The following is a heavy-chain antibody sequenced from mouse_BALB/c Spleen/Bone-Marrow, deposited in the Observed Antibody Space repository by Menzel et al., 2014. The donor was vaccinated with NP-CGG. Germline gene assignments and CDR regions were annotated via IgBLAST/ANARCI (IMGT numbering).Heavy chain of an antibody. V-gene: IGHV1-54*01. CDR3: ARCLTGTSAMDY. CDR2: INPGSGGT. J-gene: IGHJ4*01. Sequence: QVQLKESGAELVRSGTSVKVSCKASGYAFTNYLIEWVKQRPGQGLEWIGVINPGSGGTNYNEKFKAKATLTADKSSSTAYMQLSSLTSDDSAVYFCARCLTGTSAMDYWGQGTSVTVSS. D-gene: IGHD4-1*01. CDR1: GYAFTNYL.